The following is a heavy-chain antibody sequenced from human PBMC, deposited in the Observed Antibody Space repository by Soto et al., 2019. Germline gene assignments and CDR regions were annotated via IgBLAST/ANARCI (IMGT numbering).Heavy chain of an antibody. CDR3: ARLQYSSGWYQLDF. CDR2: IDPSDSYT. D-gene: IGHD6-13*01. CDR1: GYSFTSYW. J-gene: IGHJ4*02. Sequence: RGESLKISCQGSGYSFTSYWITWVRQMPGKGLEWMGRIDPSDSYTNYSPSFQGHVTFSVDKSFSTAYLQWSSLKASDTAMYYCARLQYSSGWYQLDFWGQGTLVTVSS. V-gene: IGHV5-10-1*01.